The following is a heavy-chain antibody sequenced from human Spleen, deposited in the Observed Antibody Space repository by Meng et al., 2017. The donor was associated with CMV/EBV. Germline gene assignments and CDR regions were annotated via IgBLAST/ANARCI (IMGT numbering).Heavy chain of an antibody. J-gene: IGHJ4*02. CDR1: GFTFSDYY. V-gene: IGHV3-30-3*01. Sequence: QVQLVESGGGLVKPGGSLRLSCAASGFTFSDYYMSWIRQAPGKGLEWVAVISYDGSNKYYADSVKGRFTISRDNSKNTLYLQMNSLRAEDTAVYYCARDYYGSGRAFDYWGQGTLVTVSS. D-gene: IGHD3-10*01. CDR2: ISYDGSNK. CDR3: ARDYYGSGRAFDY.